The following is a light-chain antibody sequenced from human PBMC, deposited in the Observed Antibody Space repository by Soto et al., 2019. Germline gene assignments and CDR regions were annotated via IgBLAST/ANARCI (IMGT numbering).Light chain of an antibody. CDR2: EVR. CDR1: SSDIGDYNS. CDR3: SSYTSSSTFV. J-gene: IGLJ1*01. V-gene: IGLV2-14*01. Sequence: QSALTQPASVSGSPGQSITISCTGTSSDIGDYNSVSWYQQHPGKAPKLMIYEVRNRPSGISNRFSGSKSGNTASLTISGLQAEDEADYSCSSYTSSSTFVFGTGTKLTVL.